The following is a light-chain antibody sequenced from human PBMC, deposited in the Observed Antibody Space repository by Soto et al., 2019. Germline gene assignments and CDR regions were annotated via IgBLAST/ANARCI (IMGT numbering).Light chain of an antibody. J-gene: IGKJ1*01. CDR2: GAS. Sequence: EIVLTQSPGTLSLSPGERATLSCRASQSVSNNYLAWYQQNPGQAPRLVIYGASSRAIGISDRFSGSGSGTDFTLTISRLEPEDFAVYYCQQYGSSPRTFGQGTKVDIK. CDR1: QSVSNNY. V-gene: IGKV3-20*01. CDR3: QQYGSSPRT.